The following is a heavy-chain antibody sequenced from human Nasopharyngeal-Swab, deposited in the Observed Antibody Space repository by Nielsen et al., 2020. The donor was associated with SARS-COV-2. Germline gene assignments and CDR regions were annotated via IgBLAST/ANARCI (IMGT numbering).Heavy chain of an antibody. J-gene: IGHJ6*02. V-gene: IGHV3-74*01. D-gene: IGHD4-11*01. CDR2: INSDGSST. CDR3: ASVTTVAYYYYGMDV. Sequence: GESLKISCAASGFTFSSYWMHWVRQALGKGLVWVSRINSDGSSTSYADSVKGRFTISRDNAKNTLYLQMNSLRAEDTAVYYCASVTTVAYYYYGMDVWGQGTTVTVSS. CDR1: GFTFSSYW.